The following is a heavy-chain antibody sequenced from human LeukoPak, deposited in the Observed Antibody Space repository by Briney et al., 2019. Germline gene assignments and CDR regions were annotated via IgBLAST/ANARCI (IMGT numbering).Heavy chain of an antibody. CDR3: ARDFLHYDFWSGYLS. D-gene: IGHD3-3*01. CDR1: GYTFTGYY. CDR2: INPDSGGT. J-gene: IGHJ4*02. V-gene: IGHV1-2*02. Sequence: ASVKVSCKASGYTFTGYYMHWVRQAPGQGLEWMGWINPDSGGTIYAQNFQGRVTMTRDTSISTAYMELSSLRSDDTAVYYCARDFLHYDFWSGYLSWGQGTLVTVSS.